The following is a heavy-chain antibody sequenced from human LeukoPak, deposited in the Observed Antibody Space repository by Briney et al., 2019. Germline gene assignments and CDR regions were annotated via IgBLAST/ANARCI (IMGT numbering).Heavy chain of an antibody. CDR1: GYTSNTYG. CDR2: ISTYNGHT. Sequence: GASVKVSCKAFGYTSNTYGISWVRQAPGQGLEYMGWISTYNGHTNYAQKFQDRVTMTAGTSTNTGYMELRSLRSDDTAVYYCATGDPYSFDYWGQGTLVTVAS. V-gene: IGHV1-18*01. J-gene: IGHJ4*02. D-gene: IGHD4-17*01. CDR3: ATGDPYSFDY.